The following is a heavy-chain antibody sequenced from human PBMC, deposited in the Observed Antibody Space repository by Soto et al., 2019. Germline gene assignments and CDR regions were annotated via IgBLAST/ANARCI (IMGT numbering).Heavy chain of an antibody. CDR1: GFSVGSGSYF. V-gene: IGHV4-61*01. D-gene: IGHD5-12*01. CDR3: AREGRVATFDY. J-gene: IGHJ4*02. CDR2: IYNSGNT. Sequence: PSETLSLTCNFSGFSVGSGSYFWSWIREPPGKGLEWIGYIYNSGNTKYNPSLKSRVTISADTSKNQFSLKLSSVTAADTAVYYCAREGRVATFDYWGQGSLVTVS.